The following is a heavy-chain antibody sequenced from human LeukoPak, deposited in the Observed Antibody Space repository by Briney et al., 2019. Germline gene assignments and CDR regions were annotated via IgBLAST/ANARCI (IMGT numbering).Heavy chain of an antibody. CDR1: GASVSSASY. CDR3: ARSRAFNSGAFDP. J-gene: IGHJ5*02. Sequence: SETLSLTCTVSGASVSSASYWTWIRQPPGKGVEWIAHIYNGVNTNYNPSHKSRVTISVDTSKNQFSLRLNSVTAADTAVYYCARSRAFNSGAFDPWGQGSLVTVSS. CDR2: IYNGVNT. V-gene: IGHV4-61*01. D-gene: IGHD1-26*01.